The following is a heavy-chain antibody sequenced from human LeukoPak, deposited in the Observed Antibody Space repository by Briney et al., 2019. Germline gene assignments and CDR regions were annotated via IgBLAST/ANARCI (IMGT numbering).Heavy chain of an antibody. D-gene: IGHD6-19*01. CDR3: ARGVAVAVRYFDY. CDR2: INHSGST. Sequence: PSETLSLTCAVYGGSFSGYYWSWIRQSPGRGLEWIGEINHSGSTNYNPSLKSRVTISVDTSKNQFSLKLSSVTAADTAVYYCARGVAVAVRYFDYWGQGTLVTVSS. CDR1: GGSFSGYY. J-gene: IGHJ4*02. V-gene: IGHV4-34*01.